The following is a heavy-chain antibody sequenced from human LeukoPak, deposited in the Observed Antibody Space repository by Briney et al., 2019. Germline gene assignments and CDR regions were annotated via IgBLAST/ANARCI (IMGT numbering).Heavy chain of an antibody. Sequence: SETLSLTCTVSGGSISSYYWSWIRQPPEKGLEWIGYIYYSGSTNYNPSLKSRVTISVDTSKNQFSLKLSSVTAADTAVYYCARHLSAYYDKKGYFDYWGQGTLVTVSS. CDR1: GGSISSYY. CDR2: IYYSGST. D-gene: IGHD3-22*01. J-gene: IGHJ4*02. CDR3: ARHLSAYYDKKGYFDY. V-gene: IGHV4-59*08.